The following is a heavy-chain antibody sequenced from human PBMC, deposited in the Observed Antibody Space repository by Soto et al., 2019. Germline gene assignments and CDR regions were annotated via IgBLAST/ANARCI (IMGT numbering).Heavy chain of an antibody. CDR1: GYTFSFYY. D-gene: IGHD3-10*01. Sequence: QVQLVQSGAEVKKPGASVKVSCKASGYTFSFYYMHWVRQAPGQGLEWMGVIDPSGGSTSYAQKFQGRVTMPRDTSTSTVYMELSSLRSEDTAVYYCARVGFYGTGTYYGLGDFWGQGTLVTVSS. V-gene: IGHV1-46*01. CDR3: ARVGFYGTGTYYGLGDF. J-gene: IGHJ4*02. CDR2: IDPSGGST.